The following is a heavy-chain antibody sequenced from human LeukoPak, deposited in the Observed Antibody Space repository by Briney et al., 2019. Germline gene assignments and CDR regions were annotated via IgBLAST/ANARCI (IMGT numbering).Heavy chain of an antibody. CDR1: GFTFSSYG. V-gene: IGHV3-30*18. Sequence: GGSLRLSCAASGFTFSSYGMHWVRQAPGKGLEWVAIISYDGSNKYYADSVKGRFTISRDNSKNTLYLQMNSLRAEDTAVYYCAKVDAAYYDSSGYIFDYWGQGTLVTVSS. CDR2: ISYDGSNK. J-gene: IGHJ4*02. D-gene: IGHD3-22*01. CDR3: AKVDAAYYDSSGYIFDY.